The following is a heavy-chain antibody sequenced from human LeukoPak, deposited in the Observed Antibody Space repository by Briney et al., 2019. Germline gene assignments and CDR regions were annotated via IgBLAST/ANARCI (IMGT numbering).Heavy chain of an antibody. V-gene: IGHV3-7*01. D-gene: IGHD6-19*01. CDR3: ARGEWLDPLYCYYMDV. J-gene: IGHJ6*03. CDR2: IKQDGSEK. Sequence: GGSLRLSCAASGFTFSSYWMSWVRQAPGKGLEWVANIKQDGSEKYYVDSVKGRFTISRDNAKNSLYLQMNSLRAEDTAVYYCARGEWLDPLYCYYMDVWGKGTTVTVSS. CDR1: GFTFSSYW.